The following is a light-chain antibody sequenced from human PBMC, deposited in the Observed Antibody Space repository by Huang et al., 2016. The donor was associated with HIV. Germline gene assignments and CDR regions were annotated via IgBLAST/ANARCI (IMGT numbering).Light chain of an antibody. CDR2: ATD. CDR1: QSITTY. J-gene: IGKJ1*01. V-gene: IGKV1-39*01. CDR3: QQGYTTSWT. Sequence: DIQMTQSPSSLSASVGDRVTITCRASQSITTYLNWYQQKPVKAPTLLIYATDSLQSGVPSRFSGRGSGTEFTLTISSLQPDDFATYYCQQGYTTSWTFGPGTKVE.